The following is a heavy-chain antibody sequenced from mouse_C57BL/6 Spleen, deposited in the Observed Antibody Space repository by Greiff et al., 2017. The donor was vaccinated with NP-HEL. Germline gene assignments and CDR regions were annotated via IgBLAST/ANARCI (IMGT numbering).Heavy chain of an antibody. Sequence: EVMLVESGGGLVKPGGSLKLSCAASGFTFSSYAMSWVRQTPEKRLEWVATISDGGSYTYYPDNVKGRFTISRDNAKNNLYLQMSHLKSEDTAMYYCARELRSFDYWGQGTTLTVSS. J-gene: IGHJ2*01. V-gene: IGHV5-4*01. D-gene: IGHD1-1*01. CDR1: GFTFSSYA. CDR2: ISDGGSYT. CDR3: ARELRSFDY.